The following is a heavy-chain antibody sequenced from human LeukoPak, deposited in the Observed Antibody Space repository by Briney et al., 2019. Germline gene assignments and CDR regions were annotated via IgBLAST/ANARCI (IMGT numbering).Heavy chain of an antibody. Sequence: ASVKVSCKASGYTFTGYYMHWVRQAPGQGLEWMGWINPNSCSTNYAQKFQGRVTMTRDTSISTAYMELSSLRSEDTAVYYCATDLGVGLYRDYSAVWGQGTLVTVSS. CDR1: GYTFTGYY. CDR3: ATDLGVGLYRDYSAV. V-gene: IGHV1-2*02. J-gene: IGHJ4*02. CDR2: INPNSCST. D-gene: IGHD4-17*01.